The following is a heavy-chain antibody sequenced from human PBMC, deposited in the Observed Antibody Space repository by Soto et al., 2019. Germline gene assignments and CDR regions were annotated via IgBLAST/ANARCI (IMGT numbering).Heavy chain of an antibody. CDR1: GFSLSTSGMR. J-gene: IGHJ4*02. V-gene: IGHV2-70*04. CDR2: IDWDDDK. Sequence: ESGPTLVNPTQTLTLTCTFSGFSLSTSGMRVSWIRQPPGKALEWLARIDWDDDKFYSTSLKTRLTISKDTSKSQVVLTMTNMDPVDTATYYCARTSYSSSWYHFDYWGQGTLVTVSS. D-gene: IGHD6-13*01. CDR3: ARTSYSSSWYHFDY.